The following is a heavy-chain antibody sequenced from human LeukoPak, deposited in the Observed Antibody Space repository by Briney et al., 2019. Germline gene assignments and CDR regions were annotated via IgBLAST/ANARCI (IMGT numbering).Heavy chain of an antibody. Sequence: SVKVSYKASGGTFNIYAISWVRQAPGQGLEWMGRIIPILGIANYAQKFQGRVTITADKSTSTAYMELSRLRSDDTAVYYCARGYCSGGSCYARWFDPWGQGTLVTVSS. CDR3: ARGYCSGGSCYARWFDP. J-gene: IGHJ5*02. CDR2: IIPILGIA. D-gene: IGHD2-15*01. CDR1: GGTFNIYA. V-gene: IGHV1-69*04.